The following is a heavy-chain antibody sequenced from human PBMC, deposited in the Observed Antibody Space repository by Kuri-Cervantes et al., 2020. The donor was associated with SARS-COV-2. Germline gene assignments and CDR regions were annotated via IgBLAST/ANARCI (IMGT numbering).Heavy chain of an antibody. CDR3: ARGWSSSWYGYYYYYYGMDV. CDR2: INPSGGST. V-gene: IGHV1-46*01. Sequence: ASVKVSCKASGYTFTSYYMHWVRQAPGQGLEWMGIINPSGGSTSYAQKFQGRVTMTRSTSISTAYMELSSLRSEDTAVHYCARGWSSSWYGYYYYYYGMDVWGQGATVTVSS. J-gene: IGHJ6*02. D-gene: IGHD6-13*01. CDR1: GYTFTSYY.